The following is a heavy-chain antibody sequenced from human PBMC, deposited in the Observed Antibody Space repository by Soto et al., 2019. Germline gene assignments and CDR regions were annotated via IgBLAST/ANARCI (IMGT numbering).Heavy chain of an antibody. V-gene: IGHV4-59*01. J-gene: IGHJ4*02. Sequence: SETLSLTCTVSGGSISSYYWSWIRQPPGKGLEWIGYIYYSGSTNYNPSLKSRVTISVDTSKNQFSLKLSSVTAADTAVYYCARDVQIGSSSLERWEYFDYWGQGTLVTVSS. D-gene: IGHD6-6*01. CDR2: IYYSGST. CDR3: ARDVQIGSSSLERWEYFDY. CDR1: GGSISSYY.